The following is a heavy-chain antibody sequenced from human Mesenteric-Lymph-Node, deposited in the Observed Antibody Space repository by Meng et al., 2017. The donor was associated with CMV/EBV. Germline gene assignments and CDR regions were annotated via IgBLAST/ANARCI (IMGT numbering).Heavy chain of an antibody. J-gene: IGHJ4*02. CDR3: AREKGTGEVVGATGNCDY. D-gene: IGHD1-26*01. Sequence: GGSLRLSCAASGFTLSSYAMSWVRQAPGKGLEWVSAISGSGGSSGGSTYYADSVKGRFTISRDNAKNSLYLQMNSLRAEDTAVYYCAREKGTGEVVGATGNCDYWGQGTLVTVSS. CDR2: ISGSGGSSGGST. CDR1: GFTLSSYA. V-gene: IGHV3-23*01.